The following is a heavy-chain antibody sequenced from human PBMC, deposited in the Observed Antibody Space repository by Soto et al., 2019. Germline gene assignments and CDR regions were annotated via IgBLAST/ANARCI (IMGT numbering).Heavy chain of an antibody. CDR1: GGSMSSHY. CDR3: ARADPDASVGY. J-gene: IGHJ4*02. D-gene: IGHD3-16*01. V-gene: IGHV4-59*11. Sequence: PXETLSLTCTVSGGSMSSHYWTWLRQPPGKGLEWIGYISYSGSTYYNPSLKSRVTISADTSRNQFSLKLSSVIAADTAVYYCARADPDASVGYWGQGTQVTVSS. CDR2: ISYSGST.